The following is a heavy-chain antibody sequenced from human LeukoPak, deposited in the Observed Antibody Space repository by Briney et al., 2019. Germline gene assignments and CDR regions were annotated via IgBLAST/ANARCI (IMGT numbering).Heavy chain of an antibody. J-gene: IGHJ3*02. CDR2: ISGSGGST. D-gene: IGHD3-10*01. CDR1: GFTFSSYA. CDR3: AKRLYYGSGPLDI. V-gene: IGHV3-23*01. Sequence: PGGSLRLSCAASGFTFSSYAMSWVRQAPGKGLEWVSAISGSGGSTYYADSVKGRFTISRDNSKNTLYLQMSSLRAEDTAIYFCAKRLYYGSGPLDIWGQGTMVTVSS.